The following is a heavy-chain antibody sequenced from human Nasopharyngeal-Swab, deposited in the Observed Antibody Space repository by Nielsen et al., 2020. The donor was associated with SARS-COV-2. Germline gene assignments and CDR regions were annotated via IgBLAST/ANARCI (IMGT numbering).Heavy chain of an antibody. Sequence: SDTLSPTFTVSGAPIAYSTFYWGWIRQPPGKGLEWIGNIYYNGNTYQNPSLKSRLTISVDKSKNQFSLQLTSVAAADTAVYYCVRSSSWYYFDYWAQGTQVTVSS. V-gene: IGHV4-39*01. CDR3: VRSSSWYYFDY. CDR1: GAPIAYSTFY. D-gene: IGHD6-13*01. CDR2: IYYNGNT. J-gene: IGHJ4*02.